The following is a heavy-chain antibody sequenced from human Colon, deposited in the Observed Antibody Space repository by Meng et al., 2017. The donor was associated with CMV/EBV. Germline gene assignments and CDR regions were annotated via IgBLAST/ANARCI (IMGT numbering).Heavy chain of an antibody. CDR1: GYTFKPYG. V-gene: IGHV1-18*01. CDR3: SREVDYGGYIAFGS. Sequence: ASVQVSCKASGYTFKPYGLRWLRQAPGPGLEWTGWISAYYVTTRYSQKFQGSVTMTRDTSTSTAYLEFRSLKSDDTSVYYCSREVDYGGYIAFGSWGQGTLVTVSS. CDR2: ISAYYVTT. J-gene: IGHJ4*02. D-gene: IGHD4-23*01.